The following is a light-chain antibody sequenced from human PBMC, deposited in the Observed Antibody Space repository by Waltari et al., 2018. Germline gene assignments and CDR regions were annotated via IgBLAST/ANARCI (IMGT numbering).Light chain of an antibody. CDR1: QSVLYSSNNKNY. J-gene: IGKJ2*01. V-gene: IGKV4-1*01. CDR3: QQYYSTPYT. CDR2: WAS. Sequence: DIVMTQSPDSLAVSLGERATINCKSSQSVLYSSNNKNYLAWYQQKPGQPPKLLIYWASTRESGVPDRVSGSGSGTDFTLTISSLQAEDVAVYYCQQYYSTPYTIGQGSLLEIK.